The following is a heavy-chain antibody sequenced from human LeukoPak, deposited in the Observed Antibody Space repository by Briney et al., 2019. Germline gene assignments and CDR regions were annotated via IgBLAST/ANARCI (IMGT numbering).Heavy chain of an antibody. CDR1: GGSVSSSSDY. D-gene: IGHD3-3*01. Sequence: TSETLSLTCTVSGGSVSSSSDYWDWIRQPPGKGLEWIGSIYFTGTTYHNPSLKSRVTMSVDTSKNQFSLKLSSVTAADTAVYYCASWKLGDFWSGYYTSQDYGMDVWGQGTTVIVSS. CDR3: ASWKLGDFWSGYYTSQDYGMDV. J-gene: IGHJ6*02. V-gene: IGHV4-39*01. CDR2: IYFTGTT.